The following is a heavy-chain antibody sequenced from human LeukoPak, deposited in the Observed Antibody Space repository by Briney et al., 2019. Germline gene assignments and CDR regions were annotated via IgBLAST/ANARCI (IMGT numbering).Heavy chain of an antibody. V-gene: IGHV3-21*01. CDR2: IISSSSYI. CDR3: AKDRWLQGYFDY. D-gene: IGHD5-24*01. Sequence: GGSLRLSCAASGFTFSSYSINWVRQAPGKGLEWVSSIISSSSYIYYADSVKGRFTISRDNSKKTVYLQMNSLRTEDTAVYYCAKDRWLQGYFDYWGQGTLATASS. CDR1: GFTFSSYS. J-gene: IGHJ4*02.